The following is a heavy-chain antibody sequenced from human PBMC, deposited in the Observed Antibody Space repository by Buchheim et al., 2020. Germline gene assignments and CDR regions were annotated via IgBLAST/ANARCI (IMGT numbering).Heavy chain of an antibody. D-gene: IGHD3-22*01. Sequence: QVQLVESGGGVVQPGRSLRLSCAASGFTFSSYGMHWVRQAPGKGLEWVAVISYDGSNKYYADSVKGRFTISRDNSKKQLYLQMNSLRAEDTAVYYCAKDITMIVVADPRIRYGMDVWGQGTT. CDR2: ISYDGSNK. CDR1: GFTFSSYG. CDR3: AKDITMIVVADPRIRYGMDV. J-gene: IGHJ6*02. V-gene: IGHV3-30*18.